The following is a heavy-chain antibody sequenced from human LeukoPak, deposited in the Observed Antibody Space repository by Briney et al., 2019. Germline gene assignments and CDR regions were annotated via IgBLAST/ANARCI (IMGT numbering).Heavy chain of an antibody. J-gene: IGHJ4*02. CDR3: ARAYYYDSSGYPYFDY. V-gene: IGHV1-69*06. CDR1: GGTFSSYA. D-gene: IGHD3-22*01. CDR2: IIPIFGTA. Sequence: SVKVSCKASGGTFSSYAISWVRQAPGQGLEWMGGIIPIFGTANYAQKFQGRVTITADKSTSTAYMELSSLRSEDTAVYYCARAYYYDSSGYPYFDYWGQGTLVTVSS.